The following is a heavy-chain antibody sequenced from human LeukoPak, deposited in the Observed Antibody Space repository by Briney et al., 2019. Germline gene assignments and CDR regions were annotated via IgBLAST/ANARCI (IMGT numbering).Heavy chain of an antibody. Sequence: GGSLRLSCAASGFTFSSYGMHWVRQAPGKGLEWVAVISYDGSNKYYADSVKGRFTISRDNSKNTLYLRMNSLRAEDTAVYYCAKEDYGDYFDYWGQGTLVTVSS. V-gene: IGHV3-30*18. D-gene: IGHD4-17*01. J-gene: IGHJ4*02. CDR2: ISYDGSNK. CDR3: AKEDYGDYFDY. CDR1: GFTFSSYG.